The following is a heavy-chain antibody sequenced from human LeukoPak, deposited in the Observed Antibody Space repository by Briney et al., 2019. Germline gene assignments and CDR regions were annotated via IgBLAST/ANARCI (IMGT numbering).Heavy chain of an antibody. CDR3: ARKSSGSFPV. D-gene: IGHD3-10*01. Sequence: GGSLRLSCAASGFTFSSYSMSWVRQTPGKGLEWVSGISDSGDSTYYADSVKGRFTISRDNSRNTLYLQMNSLRAEDTAVYYCARKSSGSFPVWGQGTLVTVSS. CDR2: ISDSGDST. CDR1: GFTFSSYS. J-gene: IGHJ4*02. V-gene: IGHV3-23*01.